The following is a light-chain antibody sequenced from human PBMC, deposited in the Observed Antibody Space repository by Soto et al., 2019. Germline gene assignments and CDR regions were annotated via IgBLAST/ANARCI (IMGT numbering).Light chain of an antibody. Sequence: EIVLTQSPATLSLSPGERATLSCRASQSVSSYLAWSQQKPGQAHRLLIYDASNRATGIPARFSGSGSGTDFTLPISSLEPEDFAVYYCQQRSNWPLTFGGGTKVEIK. CDR2: DAS. CDR3: QQRSNWPLT. J-gene: IGKJ4*01. CDR1: QSVSSY. V-gene: IGKV3-11*01.